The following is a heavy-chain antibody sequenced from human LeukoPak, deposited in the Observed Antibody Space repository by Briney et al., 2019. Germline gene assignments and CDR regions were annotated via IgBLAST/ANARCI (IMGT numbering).Heavy chain of an antibody. CDR1: GGSISSYY. CDR3: ARDRGNSSPLDP. V-gene: IGHV4-59*01. CDR2: IYYSGST. D-gene: IGHD4-23*01. J-gene: IGHJ5*02. Sequence: SETLSLTCTVSGGSISSYYWSWIRQPPGKGLEWIGYIYYSGSTNYNPSLKSRVTISVDTSKNQFSLKLSSVTAADTAVYYCARDRGNSSPLDPWGRGTLVTVSS.